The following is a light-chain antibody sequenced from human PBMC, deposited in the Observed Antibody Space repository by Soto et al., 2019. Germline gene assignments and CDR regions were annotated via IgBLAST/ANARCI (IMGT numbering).Light chain of an antibody. CDR3: QQYYSFPWT. V-gene: IGKV1-8*01. CDR2: AAS. J-gene: IGKJ1*01. Sequence: AIRMTQSPSSLSASTGDRVTITCRASQGISSYLGWYQQKPGTATDLLLYAASTLQSGVPSRFSGSGSGTDSPLTISCLQSEAFATYYCQQYYSFPWTFGQGTKVDIK. CDR1: QGISSY.